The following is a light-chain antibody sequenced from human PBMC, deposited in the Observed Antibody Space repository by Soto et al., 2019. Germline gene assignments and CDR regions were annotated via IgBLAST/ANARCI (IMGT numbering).Light chain of an antibody. CDR1: QSVNIY. CDR3: QQYDDWLRLT. CDR2: GAS. V-gene: IGKV3D-15*01. Sequence: EIVMTQSLATLSVSPGERATLSCRASQSVNIYLAWYQQKPGQAPRLLIFGASYRATGIPARFSGSGSGTEFNLTISSLQSEDFAVYFCQQYDDWLRLTFGGGTKVEIK. J-gene: IGKJ4*02.